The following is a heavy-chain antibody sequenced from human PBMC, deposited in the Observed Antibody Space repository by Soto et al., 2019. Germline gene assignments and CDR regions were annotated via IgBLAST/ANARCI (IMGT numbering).Heavy chain of an antibody. CDR2: IKSKTDGGTT. J-gene: IGHJ4*02. Sequence: EVQLVESGGGLVKPGGSLRLSCAASGFTFSNAWMNWVRQAPGKGLEWVGRIKSKTDGGTTDSAAPVKGRFTISRDDSKNTLYRQMNSLKTEDTAVYYCYSSGWYWKYYFDFWGQGTLVTVSS. V-gene: IGHV3-15*07. CDR1: GFTFSNAW. CDR3: YSSGWYWKYYFDF. D-gene: IGHD6-19*01.